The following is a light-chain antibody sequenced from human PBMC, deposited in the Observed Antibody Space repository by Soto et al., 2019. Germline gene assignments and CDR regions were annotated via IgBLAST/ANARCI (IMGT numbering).Light chain of an antibody. CDR3: QQYGSSGT. CDR1: QSVSNNY. Sequence: DIVLTQSPGTLSLSPGERATLSCRASQSVSNNYLAWYQQKPGQAPRRLIYGASNRATGIPDRFSGSGSGTDFTLTISRLEPEDFAVYYCQQYGSSGTFGQGTKVDIK. V-gene: IGKV3-20*01. J-gene: IGKJ1*01. CDR2: GAS.